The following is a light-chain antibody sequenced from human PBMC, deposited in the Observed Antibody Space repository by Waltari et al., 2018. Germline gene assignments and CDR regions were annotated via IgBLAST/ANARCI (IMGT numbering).Light chain of an antibody. CDR1: SSDVGGYNY. CDR3: SSYTSSSTLV. CDR2: DAS. Sequence: QSALTQPASVSGAPGQSITISCTGTSSDVGGYNYVPWYPQHPGKAPKLMMYDASNRPSGVSNRFSGSKCGNTASLTISGLQAEDEADYHCSSYTSSSTLVFGGGTKLTVL. V-gene: IGLV2-14*03. J-gene: IGLJ3*02.